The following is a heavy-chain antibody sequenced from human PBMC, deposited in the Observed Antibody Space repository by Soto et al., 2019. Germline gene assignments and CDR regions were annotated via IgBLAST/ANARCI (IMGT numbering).Heavy chain of an antibody. J-gene: IGHJ5*02. Sequence: QVQLVQSGAEVKKPGASVKVSCKASGYTFTSYGISWVRQAPGQGLEWMGWISAYNGNTNYAQKLQGRVTMTTDTYTSTAYMELRSLRSDDTAVYYCARVRGGITMVRPEAINWFDPWGQGTLVTVSS. CDR1: GYTFTSYG. CDR2: ISAYNGNT. D-gene: IGHD3-10*01. CDR3: ARVRGGITMVRPEAINWFDP. V-gene: IGHV1-18*04.